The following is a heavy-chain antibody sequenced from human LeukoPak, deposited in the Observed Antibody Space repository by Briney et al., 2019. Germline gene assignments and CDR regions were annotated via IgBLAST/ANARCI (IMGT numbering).Heavy chain of an antibody. CDR2: ISAYNGNT. D-gene: IGHD2/OR15-2a*01. Sequence: ASVKVSCKASGYIFTSYGISWVRPAPGQGLEWMGWISAYNGNTNYAQKLQGRVTMTTDTSTSTAYMELRSLRSDDTAVYYCARLTTSTFYYYYGMDVWGQGTTVTVSS. J-gene: IGHJ6*02. V-gene: IGHV1-18*01. CDR3: ARLTTSTFYYYYGMDV. CDR1: GYIFTSYG.